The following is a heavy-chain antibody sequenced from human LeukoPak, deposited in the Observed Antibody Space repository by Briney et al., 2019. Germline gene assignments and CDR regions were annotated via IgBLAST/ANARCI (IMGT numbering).Heavy chain of an antibody. J-gene: IGHJ4*02. D-gene: IGHD6-13*01. CDR2: IWYDGSNK. Sequence: QPGRSLRLSCAASGFTFSSYGMHWVRQAPGKGLEWVAVIWYDGSNKYYADSVKGRFTISRDNSKNTLYLQMNSLRAEDTAVYHCANRRLYQQLVFPYWGQGTLVTVSS. CDR1: GFTFSSYG. CDR3: ANRRLYQQLVFPY. V-gene: IGHV3-33*06.